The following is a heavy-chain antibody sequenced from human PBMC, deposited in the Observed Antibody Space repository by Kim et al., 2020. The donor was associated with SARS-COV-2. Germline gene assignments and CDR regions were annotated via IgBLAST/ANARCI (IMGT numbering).Heavy chain of an antibody. CDR1: GGSFSGYY. J-gene: IGHJ6*01. D-gene: IGHD2-2*02. Sequence: SETLSLTCAVYGGSFSGYYWSWIRQPPGKGLEWIGEINHSGSTNYNPSLKSRVTISVDTSKNQFSLKLSSVTAADTAVYYCAREDNVVVPAAIRWDYYY. CDR3: AREDNVVVPAAIRWDYYY. CDR2: INHSGST. V-gene: IGHV4-34*01.